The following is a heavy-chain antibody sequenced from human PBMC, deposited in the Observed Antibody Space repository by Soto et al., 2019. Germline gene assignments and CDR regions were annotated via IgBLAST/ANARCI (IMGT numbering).Heavy chain of an antibody. CDR1: VPSTASTYP. V-gene: IGHV4-31*02. D-gene: IGHD1-26*01. J-gene: IGHJ4*02. CDR2: IFNSGTT. CDR3: ALALGPTTGLDY. Sequence: QVQLQESGPGLVKPSQPLSLPCPVSVPSTASTYPWPWIRKPPGKGLEWMGYIFNSGTTFYNPSLTSRLSISMDTSGNHFSLELRSVTAADTAVYYCALALGPTTGLDYWGQGTLVTVSS.